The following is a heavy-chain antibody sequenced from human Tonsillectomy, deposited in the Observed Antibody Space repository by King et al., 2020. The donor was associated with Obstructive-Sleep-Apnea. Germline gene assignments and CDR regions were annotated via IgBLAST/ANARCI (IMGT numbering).Heavy chain of an antibody. CDR1: GGSISSGGYY. D-gene: IGHD3-10*01. V-gene: IGHV4-31*03. CDR3: ARDWSRGYYYGMDV. Sequence: QLQESGPGLVKPSQTLSLTCTVSGGSISSGGYYWSWIRQHPGKGLEWIGYIYYSGSTYYNLSLKSRVTISVDTSKNQFSLKLSSVTAADTAVYYCARDWSRGYYYGMDVWGQGTTVTVSS. J-gene: IGHJ6*02. CDR2: IYYSGST.